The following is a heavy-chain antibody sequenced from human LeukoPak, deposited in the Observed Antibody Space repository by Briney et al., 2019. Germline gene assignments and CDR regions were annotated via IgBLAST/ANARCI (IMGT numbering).Heavy chain of an antibody. J-gene: IGHJ5*01. Sequence: PGGSLRLSCAASGFTFSSYWMSWVRQAPGKGLEWVSAISGSGGSTYYADSEKGRFTISKDNSKNTLYLQRSSLRAEDTAVYFCAKDDNIVLPAAPRWFDSGGQGTLVTVSS. CDR2: ISGSGGST. CDR3: AKDDNIVLPAAPRWFDS. V-gene: IGHV3-23*01. CDR1: GFTFSSYW. D-gene: IGHD2-2*01.